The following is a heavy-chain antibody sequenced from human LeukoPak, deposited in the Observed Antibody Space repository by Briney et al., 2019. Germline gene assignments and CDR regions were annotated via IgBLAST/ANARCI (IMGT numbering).Heavy chain of an antibody. CDR1: GFTFSSYW. D-gene: IGHD2-2*01. CDR2: INGDGSEL. V-gene: IGHV3-7*01. Sequence: HPGGSLRLSCAASGFTFSSYWMTWVRQAPGKGLEWVANINGDGSELYYVDSVKGRFTISRDNAKNSLFLQMNSLGAEDTALYYCVRDNILPAAYYIDVWGKGATVAVSS. J-gene: IGHJ6*03. CDR3: VRDNILPAAYYIDV.